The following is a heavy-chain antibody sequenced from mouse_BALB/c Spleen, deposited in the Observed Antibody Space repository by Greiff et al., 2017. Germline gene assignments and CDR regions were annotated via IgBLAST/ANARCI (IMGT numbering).Heavy chain of an antibody. CDR2: ISTYYGDA. CDR3: ARATMILDY. CDR1: GYTFTDYA. V-gene: IGHV1S137*01. J-gene: IGHJ2*01. D-gene: IGHD2-4*01. Sequence: QVQLQQSGAELVRPGVSVKISCKGSGYTFTDYAMHWVKQSHAKSLEWIGVISTYYGDASYNQKFKGKATMTVDKSSSTAYMELARLTSEDSAIYYCARATMILDYWGQGTTLTVSS.